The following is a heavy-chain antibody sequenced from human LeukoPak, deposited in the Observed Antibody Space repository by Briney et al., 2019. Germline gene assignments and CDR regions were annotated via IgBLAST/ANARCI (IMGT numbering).Heavy chain of an antibody. CDR1: GYTFTGYY. CDR3: ARELKPTYYDILTGSGY. D-gene: IGHD3-9*01. J-gene: IGHJ4*02. CDR2: INPNSGGT. Sequence: ASVKVSCKASGYTFTGYYMHWVRQAPGQGLEWMGWINPNSGGTNYAQKFQGRVTMTRDTSISTAYMELSRLRSDDTAVYYCARELKPTYYDILTGSGYWGQGTLVTVSS. V-gene: IGHV1-2*02.